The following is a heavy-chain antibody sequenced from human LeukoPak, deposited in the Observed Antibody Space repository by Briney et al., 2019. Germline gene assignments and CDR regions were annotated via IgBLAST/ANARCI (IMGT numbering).Heavy chain of an antibody. CDR1: GFTFSSSS. CDR2: ISTDSIYI. D-gene: IGHD1-26*01. Sequence: GGSLRLSCAASGFTFSSSSMNWVRQGPGKGLEWVSSISTDSIYIYYADSVKGRFTVSRDNAKNTVYLQMNSLRDDDTAVYYCTRSPSLGGRYWGFDYWGQGALVTVSS. CDR3: TRSPSLGGRYWGFDY. J-gene: IGHJ4*02. V-gene: IGHV3-21*01.